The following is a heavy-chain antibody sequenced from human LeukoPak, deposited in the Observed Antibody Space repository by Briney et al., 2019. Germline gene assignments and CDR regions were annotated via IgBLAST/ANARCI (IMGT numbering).Heavy chain of an antibody. D-gene: IGHD2-8*01. CDR2: IYHSGST. CDR1: GGSISTNNW. J-gene: IGHJ4*02. CDR3: ARNLPLMVYARPSFDY. V-gene: IGHV4-4*02. Sequence: PSETLSLTCAVSGGSISTNNWWSWVRQPPGKGLAWIGEIYHSGSTNYNPSLKSPVTISVDKSKNQFSLKLSPVTAADTAVYYCARNLPLMVYARPSFDYWGQGTLVTVSS.